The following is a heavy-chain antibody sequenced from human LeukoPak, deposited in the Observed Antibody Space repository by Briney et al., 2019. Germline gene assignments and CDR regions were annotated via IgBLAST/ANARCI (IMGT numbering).Heavy chain of an antibody. Sequence: GGSLRLSCAASGFTFSSYGMHWVRQAPGKGLEWVAVTSYDGSNKYYADSMKGRFTISRDNSKNTLYLQMNSLRAEDTAVYYCVKDPLVRPYTVTLNYFDYSGQGTLVTVSS. CDR2: TSYDGSNK. CDR1: GFTFSSYG. D-gene: IGHD4-17*01. J-gene: IGHJ4*02. V-gene: IGHV3-30*18. CDR3: VKDPLVRPYTVTLNYFDY.